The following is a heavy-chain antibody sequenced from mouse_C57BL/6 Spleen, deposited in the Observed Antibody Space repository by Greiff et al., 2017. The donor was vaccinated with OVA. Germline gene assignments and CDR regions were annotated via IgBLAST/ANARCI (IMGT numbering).Heavy chain of an antibody. Sequence: QVQLQQPGAELVRPGTSVKLSCKASGYTFTSYWMHWVKQRPGQGLEWIGVIDPSDSYTNYNQKFKGKATMTVDTSSSTAYMQLSSLTSEDSAVYYCARGDRGLLPLSFDVWGTGTTVTVSS. CDR3: ARGDRGLLPLSFDV. CDR2: IDPSDSYT. CDR1: GYTFTSYW. D-gene: IGHD2-3*01. V-gene: IGHV1-59*01. J-gene: IGHJ1*03.